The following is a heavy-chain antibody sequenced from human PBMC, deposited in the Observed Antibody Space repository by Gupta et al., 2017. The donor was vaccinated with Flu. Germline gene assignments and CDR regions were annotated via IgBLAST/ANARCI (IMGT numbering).Heavy chain of an antibody. J-gene: IGHJ4*02. CDR3: TSSYSSSWKSDY. D-gene: IGHD6-13*01. Sequence: EVQLVESGGGLVQPGGSLKLSCAASGFTFSGSAMHWVRQASGKGLEWVGRIRSKANGYATAYAASVKGRFTISRDDSKNTAYLQMNSLKTEDTAVYYCTSSYSSSWKSDYWGQGTLVTVSS. CDR2: IRSKANGYAT. V-gene: IGHV3-73*01. CDR1: GFTFSGSA.